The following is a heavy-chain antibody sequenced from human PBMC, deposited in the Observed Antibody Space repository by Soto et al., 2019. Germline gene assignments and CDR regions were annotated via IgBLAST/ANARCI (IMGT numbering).Heavy chain of an antibody. D-gene: IGHD6-19*01. J-gene: IGHJ3*02. V-gene: IGHV3-15*01. CDR2: IKSNADGGAA. Sequence: EVQLVESGGGLLKPGGSLRLSYTASGFTFTSAWMDWVRQAPGKGLEWVGRIKSNADGGAADYPAPVKGRFIISRDDSKNTLYLQMNSLKTEDTAVYYCTTEMRHTSGWYGAFNIWGQGTMVTVSS. CDR1: GFTFTSAW. CDR3: TTEMRHTSGWYGAFNI.